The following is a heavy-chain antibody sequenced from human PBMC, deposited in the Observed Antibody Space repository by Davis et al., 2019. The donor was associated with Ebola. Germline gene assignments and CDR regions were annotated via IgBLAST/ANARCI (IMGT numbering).Heavy chain of an antibody. CDR3: AREAGATTRIYDS. Sequence: ASVQVSCKASGSTFTGYYMHWVRQAPGQGLEWMGWINPNSGGTNYAQKFQGRVTMTRDTSISTAYMELSRLRSDDTAVYYCAREAGATTRIYDSWGQGTLVTVSS. J-gene: IGHJ5*01. CDR2: INPNSGGT. D-gene: IGHD1-26*01. V-gene: IGHV1-2*02. CDR1: GSTFTGYY.